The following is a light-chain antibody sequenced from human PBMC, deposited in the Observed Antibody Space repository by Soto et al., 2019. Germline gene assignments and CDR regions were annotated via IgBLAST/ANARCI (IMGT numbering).Light chain of an antibody. V-gene: IGLV1-51*01. CDR2: DND. J-gene: IGLJ1*01. CDR1: SSSSHIGHHS. CDR3: GTWDTGLRAYV. Sequence: QSVVTQPPSVSAAPGQKVTISCSGSSSSSHIGHHSVSWYQHLPGTAPKLLIYDNDQRPSGIPARFSGSKSATSATLDITGLQTGGEADYYCGTWDTGLRAYVLGTGTKVTVL.